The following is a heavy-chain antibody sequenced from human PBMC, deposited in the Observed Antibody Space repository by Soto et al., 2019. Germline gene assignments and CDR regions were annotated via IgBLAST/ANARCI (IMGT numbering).Heavy chain of an antibody. V-gene: IGHV4-34*01. D-gene: IGHD5-12*01. CDR2: INHSGST. CDR1: GGSFSGYY. CDR3: ASRGYSGYCDY. Sequence: QVQLQQWGAGLLKPSETLSLTCAVYGGSFSGYYWSWIRQPPGKGLEWIGEINHSGSTNYNPSHKSRVTISGDTSKNQFSLKLSSVTAADTAVYYCASRGYSGYCDYWGQGTLVTVSS. J-gene: IGHJ4*02.